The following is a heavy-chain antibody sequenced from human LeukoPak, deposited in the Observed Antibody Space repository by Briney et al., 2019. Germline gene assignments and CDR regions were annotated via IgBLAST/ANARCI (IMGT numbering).Heavy chain of an antibody. J-gene: IGHJ4*02. CDR1: GYTFTGNF. CDR3: AREKEAAGSNDY. CDR2: INPNSGDT. D-gene: IGHD6-13*01. V-gene: IGHV1-2*02. Sequence: ASVKVSCKASGYTFTGNFMHWVRQAPGQGLEWMGWINPNSGDTNYPQKFQGRVTMTRDTSISTAYMVLSRLTSDDTAVYYCAREKEAAGSNDYWGQGTLVTVSS.